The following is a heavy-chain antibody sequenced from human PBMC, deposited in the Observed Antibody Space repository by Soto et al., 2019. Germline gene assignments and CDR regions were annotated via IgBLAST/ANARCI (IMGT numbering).Heavy chain of an antibody. CDR2: ISGSGGST. J-gene: IGHJ3*02. Sequence: GGSLRLSCAASGFTFSSYAMSWVRQAPGKGLEWVSAISGSGGSTYYADSVKGRFTISRDNSKNTLYLQMNSLRAEDTAVYYCAKSLEKAARPGWRAFDIWGQGTMVTVSS. D-gene: IGHD2-15*01. CDR3: AKSLEKAARPGWRAFDI. V-gene: IGHV3-23*01. CDR1: GFTFSSYA.